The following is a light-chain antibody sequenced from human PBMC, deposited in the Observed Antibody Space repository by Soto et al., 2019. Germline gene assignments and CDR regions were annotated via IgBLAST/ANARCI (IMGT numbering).Light chain of an antibody. V-gene: IGKV1-5*03. CDR3: QPYESWPFP. Sequence: DIQMTQSPSTLSASVGDRVTITCRASQSISSWLAWYQQKPGKAPNLLIYKASSLESGVPARLEGSGSGTEYTLAFISPRPDDYATYYCQPYESWPFPFGRGTKLEIK. J-gene: IGKJ2*01. CDR2: KAS. CDR1: QSISSW.